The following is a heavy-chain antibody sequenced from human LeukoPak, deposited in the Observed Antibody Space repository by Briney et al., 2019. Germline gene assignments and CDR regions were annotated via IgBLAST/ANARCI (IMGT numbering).Heavy chain of an antibody. Sequence: GGSLRLSCAASGFTFDDYGMSWVRHAPGKGLEWVSGINWNGGSTGYADPVKGRFTISRDNAKNSLYLQMNSLRAEDTALYYCARAGGDYGDGYAYFDYWGQGTLVTVSS. CDR3: ARAGGDYGDGYAYFDY. V-gene: IGHV3-20*04. D-gene: IGHD4-17*01. J-gene: IGHJ4*02. CDR2: INWNGGST. CDR1: GFTFDDYG.